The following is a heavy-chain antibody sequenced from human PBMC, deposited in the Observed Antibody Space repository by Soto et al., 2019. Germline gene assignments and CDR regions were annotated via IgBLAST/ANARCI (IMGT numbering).Heavy chain of an antibody. CDR3: IRYVAGSLSKAFDI. CDR2: ISGSGDTT. D-gene: IGHD6-19*01. Sequence: PGGSLRLSCAASGFTFGSYAMTWVRKAPGRGLEWVPAISGSGDTTYYADSVKGRFTISRDNSKNTLYLQMNSMSAEDTAVYDCIRYVAGSLSKAFDIWGQGTLVTVSS. CDR1: GFTFGSYA. J-gene: IGHJ3*02. V-gene: IGHV3-23*01.